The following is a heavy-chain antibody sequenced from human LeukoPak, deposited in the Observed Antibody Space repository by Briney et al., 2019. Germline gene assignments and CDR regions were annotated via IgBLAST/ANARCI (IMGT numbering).Heavy chain of an antibody. CDR3: ARGEYYYDSSGGGYYYYYMDV. CDR1: GGTFSSYA. V-gene: IGHV1-69*05. Sequence: GASVKVSCKASGGTFSSYAISWVRQAPGQGLEWMGAIIPIFGTPNYAQKCQGRVTITTDESTSTAYMELSSLGSEDTAVYYCARGEYYYDSSGGGYYYYYMDVWGKGTTVTVSS. CDR2: IIPIFGTP. D-gene: IGHD3-22*01. J-gene: IGHJ6*03.